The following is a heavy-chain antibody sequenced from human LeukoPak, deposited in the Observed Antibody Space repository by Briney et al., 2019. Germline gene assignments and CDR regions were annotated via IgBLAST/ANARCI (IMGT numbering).Heavy chain of an antibody. CDR3: ARDAAEVGVSDGLYDSSGYYYAFDI. CDR1: GFTFSSYA. V-gene: IGHV3-23*01. J-gene: IGHJ3*02. CDR2: ISGSGGST. D-gene: IGHD3-22*01. Sequence: PGGSLRLSCAASGFTFSSYAMHWVRQAPGKGLEWVSAISGSGGSTYYADSVKGRFTISRDNSKNTLYLQMNSLRAEDTAVYYCARDAAEVGVSDGLYDSSGYYYAFDIWGQGTMVTVSS.